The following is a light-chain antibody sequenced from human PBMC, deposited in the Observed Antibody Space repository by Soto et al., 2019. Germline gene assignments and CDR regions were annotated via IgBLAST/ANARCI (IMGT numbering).Light chain of an antibody. CDR2: GNS. CDR1: SSDIGAGYD. Sequence: QSVLTQPPSVSGAPGQRVTISCTGSSSDIGAGYDVHWYQQLPGTAPKLLIYGNSNRPSGVPDRFSGSKSGTSASLAITGLQAEDEAHYYCQSFDSSLRGVFGIGTKVNVL. CDR3: QSFDSSLRGV. J-gene: IGLJ1*01. V-gene: IGLV1-40*01.